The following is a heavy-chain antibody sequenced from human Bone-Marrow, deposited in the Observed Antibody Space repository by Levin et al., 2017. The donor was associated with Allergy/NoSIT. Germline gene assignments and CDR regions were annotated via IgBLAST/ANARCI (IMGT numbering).Heavy chain of an antibody. J-gene: IGHJ4*02. CDR3: ANGGRDFDY. D-gene: IGHD1-26*01. V-gene: IGHV4-39*07. Sequence: SCTVSGGSISSSSYYWGWIRQPPGKGLEWIGSIYYSGSTYYNPSLKSRVTISVDTSKNQFSLKLSSVTAADTAVYYCANGGRDFDYWGQGTLVTVSS. CDR2: IYYSGST. CDR1: GGSISSSSYY.